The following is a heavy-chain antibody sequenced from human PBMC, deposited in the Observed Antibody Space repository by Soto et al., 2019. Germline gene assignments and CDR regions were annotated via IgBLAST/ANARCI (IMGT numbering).Heavy chain of an antibody. D-gene: IGHD2-21*02. Sequence: QVQLVESGGGVVQPGRSLRLSCAASGFTFSSYAMHWVRQAPGKGLEWVAVISYDGSNKYYADSVKGRFTISRDNSKNTLYLQMNSLRAEDTAVYYCAVTAVLDYWGQGTLGTVSS. V-gene: IGHV3-30-3*01. CDR2: ISYDGSNK. J-gene: IGHJ4*02. CDR1: GFTFSSYA. CDR3: AVTAVLDY.